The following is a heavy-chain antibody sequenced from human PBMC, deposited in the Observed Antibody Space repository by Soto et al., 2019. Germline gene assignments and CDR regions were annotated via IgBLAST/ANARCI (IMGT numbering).Heavy chain of an antibody. Sequence: SVKVSCKSSGGTFSSYAISWVRQAPGQGLEWMGGIIPIFGTANYAQKFQGRVTITADESTSTAYMELSSLRSEDTAVYYCASHIPPVGYQLLDSDYWGQGTLVTVSS. CDR1: GGTFSSYA. CDR2: IIPIFGTA. V-gene: IGHV1-69*13. J-gene: IGHJ4*02. CDR3: ASHIPPVGYQLLDSDY. D-gene: IGHD2-2*01.